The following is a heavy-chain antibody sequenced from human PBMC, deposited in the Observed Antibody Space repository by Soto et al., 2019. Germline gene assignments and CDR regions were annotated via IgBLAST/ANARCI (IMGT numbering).Heavy chain of an antibody. V-gene: IGHV3-13*05. J-gene: IGHJ4*02. CDR2: IGAADDP. Sequence: GGSLRLSCAASGFTFSAYDMHWVRQTTGKGLEWVSAIGAADDPYYLGSVKGRFTISRENAKNSLYLQMNSLRAEDTTVYYCTTESGGGYDRFDCWGQGSLVTVSS. CDR1: GFTFSAYD. D-gene: IGHD5-12*01. CDR3: TTESGGGYDRFDC.